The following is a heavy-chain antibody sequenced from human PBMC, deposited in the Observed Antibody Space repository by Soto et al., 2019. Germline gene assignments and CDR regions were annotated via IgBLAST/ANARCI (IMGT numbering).Heavy chain of an antibody. CDR3: VKDNLHCGSYENWYFDL. CDR1: GFTFSSYG. Sequence: QVQLVESGGGVVQPGRSLRLSCVGSGFTFSSYGMHWVRQAPGKGLEWLAVISFDGNYKYHADSVKGRFTISRDNSKNTLFLEMSSLRPEDTAVYYCVKDNLHCGSYENWYFDLWGRGTLVTVSS. D-gene: IGHD1-26*01. J-gene: IGHJ2*01. V-gene: IGHV3-30*18. CDR2: ISFDGNYK.